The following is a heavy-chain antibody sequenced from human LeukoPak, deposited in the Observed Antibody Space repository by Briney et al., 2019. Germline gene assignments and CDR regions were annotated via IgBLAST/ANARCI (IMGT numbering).Heavy chain of an antibody. CDR2: IIPIFGTA. V-gene: IGHV1-69*05. CDR1: GGTFSSYA. J-gene: IGHJ4*02. CDR3: AREGVGEMVTITGYDY. D-gene: IGHD5-24*01. Sequence: GASVKVSCKASGGTFSSYAISWVRQAPGQGLEWMGGIIPIFGTANYAQKFQGRVTITTDESTSTAYMELSSLRSEDTAVYYCAREGVGEMVTITGYDYWGQGTLVTVSS.